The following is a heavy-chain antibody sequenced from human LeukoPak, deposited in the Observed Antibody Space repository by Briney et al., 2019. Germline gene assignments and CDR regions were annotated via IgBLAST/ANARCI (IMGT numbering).Heavy chain of an antibody. J-gene: IGHJ4*02. CDR1: GYTFTGYY. CDR3: ARETGGTMIVVVITGYFDY. V-gene: IGHV1-2*02. CDR2: INPNSGGT. Sequence: ASVKVSCKASGYTFTGYYMHWVRQAPGQGLEWMGWINPNSGGTNYAQKFQGRVTMTRDTSISTAYKELSRLRSDDTAVYYCARETGGTMIVVVITGYFDYWGQGTLVTVSS. D-gene: IGHD3-22*01.